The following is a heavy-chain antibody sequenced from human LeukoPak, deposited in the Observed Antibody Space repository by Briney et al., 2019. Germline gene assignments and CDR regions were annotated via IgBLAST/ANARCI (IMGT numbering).Heavy chain of an antibody. V-gene: IGHV1-24*01. CDR3: VGVGGLLHADFDY. J-gene: IGHJ4*02. D-gene: IGHD1-26*01. CDR1: GYTLTELS. Sequence: GASVKVSCKVSGYTLTELSMHWVRQAPGKGLEWMGGFDPEDGETIYAQKFQGRVIMTEDTSTDTAYMELSSLRSEDTAVYYCVGVGGLLHADFDYWGQGTLVTVSS. CDR2: FDPEDGET.